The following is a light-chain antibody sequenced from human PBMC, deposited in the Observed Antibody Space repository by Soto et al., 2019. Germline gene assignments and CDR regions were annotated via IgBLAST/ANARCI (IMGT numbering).Light chain of an antibody. Sequence: SALTQPRSVSGSPGQSVTVSCIGTSSDVGGYNSVSWYQEHPGKAPKLMIYDVSKRPSGVPDRFSGSKSGNTASLTISGLLAEDEADYYCCSYVGSYSYVFGTGTKVTVL. CDR3: CSYVGSYSYV. CDR1: SSDVGGYNS. CDR2: DVS. V-gene: IGLV2-11*01. J-gene: IGLJ1*01.